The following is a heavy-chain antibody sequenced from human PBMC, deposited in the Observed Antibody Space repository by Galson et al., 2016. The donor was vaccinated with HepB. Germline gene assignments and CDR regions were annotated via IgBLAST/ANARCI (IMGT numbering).Heavy chain of an antibody. CDR1: GGTFSSYV. CDR3: ARMERYGSGSYNIDY. Sequence: SVKVSCKASGGTFSSYVIGWVRQAPGQGLEWLGWIRAYSGDTNYGQKLQGRVTMTIATSTTTAYMELTSLRSDDTAVYYCARMERYGSGSYNIDYWGQGTLVTVSS. CDR2: IRAYSGDT. V-gene: IGHV1-18*01. J-gene: IGHJ4*02. D-gene: IGHD3-10*01.